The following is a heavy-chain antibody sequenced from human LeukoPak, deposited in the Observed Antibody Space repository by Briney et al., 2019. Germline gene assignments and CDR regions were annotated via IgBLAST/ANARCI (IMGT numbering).Heavy chain of an antibody. D-gene: IGHD3-3*01. Sequence: SETLSLTCTVSGGSISSYYWSWIRQPPGKGLEWIGYIYYSGSTNYNPSLKSRVTISVDTSKNQFSLKLSSVTAADTAVYYCARVRDFWSGFYYYGMDVWGQGTTVTVSS. CDR3: ARVRDFWSGFYYYGMDV. V-gene: IGHV4-59*08. J-gene: IGHJ6*02. CDR2: IYYSGST. CDR1: GGSISSYY.